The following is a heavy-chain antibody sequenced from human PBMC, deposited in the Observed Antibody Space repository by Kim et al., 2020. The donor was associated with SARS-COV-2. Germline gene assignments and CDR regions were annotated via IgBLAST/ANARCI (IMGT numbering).Heavy chain of an antibody. V-gene: IGHV1-3*01. CDR2: INAGNGNT. CDR1: GYTFTSYA. CDR3: ARDRRRGPYGSGSYSNY. Sequence: ASVKVSCKASGYTFTSYAMHWVRQAPGQRLEWMGWINAGNGNTKYSQKFQGRVTITRDTSASTAYMELSSLRSEDTAVYYCARDRRRGPYGSGSYSNYWGQGTLVTVSS. J-gene: IGHJ4*02. D-gene: IGHD3-10*01.